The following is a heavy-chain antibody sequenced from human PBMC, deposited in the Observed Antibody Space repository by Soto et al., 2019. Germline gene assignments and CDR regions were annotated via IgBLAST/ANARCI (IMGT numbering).Heavy chain of an antibody. CDR2: IIPIFGTT. J-gene: IGHJ5*02. CDR1: GGTFSSYA. V-gene: IGHV1-69*01. CDR3: ASDDSSGYQP. Sequence: QVQLVQSGAEVKKPGSSVKVSCTASGGTFSSYAITWVRQAPGQGLEWMGGIIPIFGTTNYAQKFQGRVTITADEATSTAYLEVSSLRSEDTAVYYCASDDSSGYQPWGQGTLVTVSS. D-gene: IGHD3-22*01.